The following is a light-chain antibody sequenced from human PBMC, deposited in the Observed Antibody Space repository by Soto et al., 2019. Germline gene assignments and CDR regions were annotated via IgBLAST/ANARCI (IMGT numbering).Light chain of an antibody. CDR1: QNVRSH. Sequence: EIVMTQSPATLSASPGERATLSCRASQNVRSHVAWYHQRPGQPPRLLISHASTRAAGIPARLSGSGAGTEFTLTITSLQYEDLAVYYCQQYDEWPLSFGGGTKVEIK. CDR2: HAS. CDR3: QQYDEWPLS. V-gene: IGKV3-15*01. J-gene: IGKJ4*01.